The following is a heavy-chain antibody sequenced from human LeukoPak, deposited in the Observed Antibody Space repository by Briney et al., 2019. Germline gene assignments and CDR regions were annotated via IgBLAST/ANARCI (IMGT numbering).Heavy chain of an antibody. CDR2: INPSDGST. CDR1: GYTFTNYY. V-gene: IGHV1-46*01. D-gene: IGHD5-18*01. Sequence: ASVKVSCKASGYTFTNYYMHWVRQAPEQGLEWMGIINPSDGSTIYAQRFQGRVTLTRDTSTSTVYMELSSLRSEDTAMYYCARGGPRGNTAMILTYWGQGTLVIVSS. CDR3: ARGGPRGNTAMILTY. J-gene: IGHJ4*02.